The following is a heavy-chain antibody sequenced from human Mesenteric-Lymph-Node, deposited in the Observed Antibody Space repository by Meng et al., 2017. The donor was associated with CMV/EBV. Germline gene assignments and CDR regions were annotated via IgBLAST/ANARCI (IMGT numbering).Heavy chain of an antibody. CDR1: GGSISSYY. J-gene: IGHJ4*02. CDR3: ARELEQGDYFDY. CDR2: IYYSGST. V-gene: IGHV4-59*01. D-gene: IGHD1/OR15-1a*01. Sequence: TCTVSGGSISSYYWSWIRQPPGKGLGWIGYIYYSGSTNYNPSLKSRVTISVDTSKNQFSLKLSSVTAADTAVYYCARELEQGDYFDYWGQGTLVTVSS.